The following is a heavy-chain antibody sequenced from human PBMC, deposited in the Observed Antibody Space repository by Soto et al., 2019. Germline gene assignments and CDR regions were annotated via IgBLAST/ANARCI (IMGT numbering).Heavy chain of an antibody. CDR3: AKDQSSSSYYYYYMDV. D-gene: IGHD6-6*01. CDR1: GFTLSGYA. V-gene: IGHV3-64*04. J-gene: IGHJ6*03. CDR2: ISSDGISK. Sequence: GGSLRLSCAASGFTLSGYAMDWVRQAPWKGLEYVSGISSDGISKYYANSVKGRFTISRDNSKNTLYLQMNSLRAEDTAVYYCAKDQSSSSYYYYYMDVWGKGTTVKSP.